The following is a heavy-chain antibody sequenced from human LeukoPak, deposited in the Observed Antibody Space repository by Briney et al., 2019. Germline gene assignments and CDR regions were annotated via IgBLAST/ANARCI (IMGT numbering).Heavy chain of an antibody. J-gene: IGHJ3*02. Sequence: GGSLRLSCAASGFTFSSYSMNWVRLAPGKGLEWVSSISSSSRYMYYADSVKGRFTVSRDNTKNTLYLQMNSLRAEDTAVYYCVREDSVNFPDAFDIWGQGTMVTVSS. CDR2: ISSSSRYM. CDR1: GFTFSSYS. V-gene: IGHV3-21*01. D-gene: IGHD5/OR15-5a*01. CDR3: VREDSVNFPDAFDI.